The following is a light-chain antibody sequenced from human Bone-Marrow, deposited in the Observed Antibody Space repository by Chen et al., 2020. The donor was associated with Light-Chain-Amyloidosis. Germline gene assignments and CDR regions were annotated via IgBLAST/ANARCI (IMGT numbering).Light chain of an antibody. CDR1: SSDVGAYNY. J-gene: IGLJ3*02. Sequence: QSALTQPASVSGYPGQSITISCTGTSSDVGAYNYVFWYQHHPGKAPKLMIFDVRNRPSGVSDRFSGSKSGNTASLTISGLQAEDEADYYCSLYTSTTILFGGGTKLAVL. CDR2: DVR. V-gene: IGLV2-14*03. CDR3: SLYTSTTIL.